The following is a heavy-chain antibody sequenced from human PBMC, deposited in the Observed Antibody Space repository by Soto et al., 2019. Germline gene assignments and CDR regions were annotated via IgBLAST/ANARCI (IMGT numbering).Heavy chain of an antibody. D-gene: IGHD2-15*01. CDR3: AKDSRGAAASPFYNYYYRYV. CDR1: GLTFISYG. V-gene: IGHV3-30*18. Sequence: GGTLTLSCPASGLTFISYGMHWVREDPGKGLEWVAVISYDGSNKYYADPVKGRFTISRDNSKNTLYLQMNSLRAEDTAVYYCAKDSRGAAASPFYNYYYRYVCGRGTTVTVSS. CDR2: ISYDGSNK. J-gene: IGHJ6*02.